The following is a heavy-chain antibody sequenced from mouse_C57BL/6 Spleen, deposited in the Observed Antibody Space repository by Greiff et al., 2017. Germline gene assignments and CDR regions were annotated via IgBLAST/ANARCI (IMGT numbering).Heavy chain of an antibody. D-gene: IGHD2-1*01. CDR2: INPNNGGT. CDR1: GYTFTDYN. Sequence: EVKLMESGPELVKPGASVKIPCKASGYTFTDYNMDWVKQSHGKSLEWIGDINPNNGGTIYNQKFKGKATLTVDKSSSTAYMELRSLTSEDTSVFYCARCLYYRRYFPVWGTGTTVPASS. J-gene: IGHJ1*03. CDR3: ARCLYYRRYFPV. V-gene: IGHV1-18*01.